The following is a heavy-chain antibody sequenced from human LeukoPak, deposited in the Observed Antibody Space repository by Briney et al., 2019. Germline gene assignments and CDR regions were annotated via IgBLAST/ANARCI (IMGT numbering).Heavy chain of an antibody. V-gene: IGHV1-18*01. Sequence: ASVKVSCKASGYTFTTYGISWVRQAPGQRLEGMGWISAYNGNTNYAQQFQGRVTMTTDTSMSTAYMELRSLRSDDTAVYYCARDLIAVRPGWFDPWGQGSLGTVSS. CDR2: ISAYNGNT. J-gene: IGHJ5*02. CDR1: GYTFTTYG. CDR3: ARDLIAVRPGWFDP. D-gene: IGHD6-6*01.